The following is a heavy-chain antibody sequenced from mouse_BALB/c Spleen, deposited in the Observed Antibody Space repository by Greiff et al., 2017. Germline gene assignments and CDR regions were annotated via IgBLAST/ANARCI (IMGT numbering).Heavy chain of an antibody. D-gene: IGHD2-4*01. J-gene: IGHJ3*01. Sequence: VKLMESGPGLVQPSQSLSITCTVSGFSLTSYGVHWVRQSPGKGLEWLGVIWSGGSTDYNAAFISRLSISKDNSKSQVFFKMNSLQADDTAIYYCARGYDYDGAWFAYWGQGTLVTVSA. CDR1: GFSLTSYG. CDR3: ARGYDYDGAWFAY. V-gene: IGHV2-4-1*01. CDR2: IWSGGST.